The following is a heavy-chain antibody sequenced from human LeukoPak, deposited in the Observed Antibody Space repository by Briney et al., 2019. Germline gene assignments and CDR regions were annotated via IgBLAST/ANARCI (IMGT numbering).Heavy chain of an antibody. J-gene: IGHJ5*02. D-gene: IGHD3-10*01. V-gene: IGHV4-34*01. Sequence: PSETLSLTCAVYGGSFSGYYCSWIRQPPGKGLEWIGEINHSGSTNYNPSLKSRVTISVDTSKNQFSLKLSSVTAADTAVYYCARGALYYYGSGSYHHNWFDPWGQGTLVTVSS. CDR3: ARGALYYYGSGSYHHNWFDP. CDR2: INHSGST. CDR1: GGSFSGYY.